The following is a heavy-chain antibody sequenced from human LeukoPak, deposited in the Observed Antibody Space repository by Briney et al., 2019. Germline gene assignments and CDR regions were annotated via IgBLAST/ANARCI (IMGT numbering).Heavy chain of an antibody. V-gene: IGHV3-23*01. CDR3: ANNAVVVAATYYFDY. CDR2: INPSGANT. D-gene: IGHD2-15*01. J-gene: IGHJ4*02. Sequence: PGGSLRLSCAASGFTFSTHAMHWVRQAPGKGLEWISTINPSGANTYYAASVRGRLTISRDNSKDSLHLQMNGLRADDTAIYYCANNAVVVAATYYFDYWGQGTLVTVSS. CDR1: GFTFSTHA.